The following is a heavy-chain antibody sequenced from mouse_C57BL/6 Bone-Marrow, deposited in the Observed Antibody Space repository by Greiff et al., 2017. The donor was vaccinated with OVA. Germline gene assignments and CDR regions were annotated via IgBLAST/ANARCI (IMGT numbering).Heavy chain of an antibody. Sequence: EVQLQQSGPVLVKPGASVKMSCKASGYTFTDYYMNWVKQSHGKSLEWIGVINPYNGGTSYNQKFKGKATLTVDKSSSTAYMELNSLTSEDSAVYDCARPIYYYGSSYDYWGQGTTLTVSS. CDR2: INPYNGGT. CDR3: ARPIYYYGSSYDY. D-gene: IGHD1-1*01. V-gene: IGHV1-19*01. CDR1: GYTFTDYY. J-gene: IGHJ2*01.